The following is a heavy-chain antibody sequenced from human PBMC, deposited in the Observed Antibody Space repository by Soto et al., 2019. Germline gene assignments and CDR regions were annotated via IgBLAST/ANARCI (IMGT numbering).Heavy chain of an antibody. CDR3: ARRRRPYLNRDIVATIMDY. CDR2: IYYSGST. Sequence: QLQLQESGPGLVKPSETLSLTCTVSGGSISSSSYYWGWIRQPPGKGLEWIGSIYYSGSTYYNPSLKSRVTISVDTSKNQFSLKLSSVTAADTAVYYCARRRRPYLNRDIVATIMDYWGQGTLVTVSS. V-gene: IGHV4-39*01. CDR1: GGSISSSSYY. D-gene: IGHD5-12*01. J-gene: IGHJ4*02.